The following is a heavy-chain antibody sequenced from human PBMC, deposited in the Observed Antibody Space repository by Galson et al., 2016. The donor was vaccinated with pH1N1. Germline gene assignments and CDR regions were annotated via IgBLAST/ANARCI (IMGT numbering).Heavy chain of an antibody. CDR3: AKEVQWYGGNWFDP. CDR2: ISGRGGSR. J-gene: IGHJ5*02. D-gene: IGHD3-10*01. CDR1: GFTFGTHA. Sequence: SLRLSCAASGFTFGTHAMTWVRQAPGKGLQWVAVISGRGGSREYADSVKGRFTISRDNSKNTLYLQMHSVRVGDTGIYYCAKEVQWYGGNWFDPWGQGTLVTVSS. V-gene: IGHV3-23*01.